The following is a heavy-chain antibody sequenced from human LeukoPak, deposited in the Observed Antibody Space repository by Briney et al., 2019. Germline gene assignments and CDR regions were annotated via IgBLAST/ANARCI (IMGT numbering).Heavy chain of an antibody. V-gene: IGHV3-21*01. CDR3: AGDRYGRGRPYYFDY. D-gene: IGHD2-15*01. CDR1: GFTFSSYS. Sequence: GGSLRLSCAASGFTFSSYSMNWVRQAPGKGLEWVSSISSSSSYIYYADSVKGRFTISRDNAKNSLYLQMNSLRAEDTAVYYCAGDRYGRGRPYYFDYWGQGTLVTVSS. J-gene: IGHJ4*02. CDR2: ISSSSSYI.